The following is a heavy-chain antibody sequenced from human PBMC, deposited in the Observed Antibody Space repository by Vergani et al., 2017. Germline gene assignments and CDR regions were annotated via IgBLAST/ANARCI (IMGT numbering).Heavy chain of an antibody. Sequence: QVQLVESGGGVVQPGRSLRLSCAASGFTFNQCGMHWVRQAPGKGLEWVAVTWYDGNNKQYADSVKGRFTISRDNSKSTMYLQMNSLRDEDTGVYYCARDFRLLYNRFDPWGQGTLVTVSS. CDR3: ARDFRLLYNRFDP. CDR2: TWYDGNNK. V-gene: IGHV3-33*01. D-gene: IGHD1-14*01. CDR1: GFTFNQCG. J-gene: IGHJ5*02.